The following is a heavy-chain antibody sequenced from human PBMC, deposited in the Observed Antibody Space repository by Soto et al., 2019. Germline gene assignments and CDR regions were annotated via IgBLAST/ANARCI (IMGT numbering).Heavy chain of an antibody. V-gene: IGHV6-1*01. D-gene: IGHD5-18*01. CDR2: TYYRSKWYN. CDR3: ARVVTAMVTSDYYYGMDV. J-gene: IGHJ6*02. Sequence: SQTLSRTCAISGDSVSSDSAAWNWIRQSPSRGLEWLGRTYYRSKWYNDYAVSVKSRITINPDTSKNQFSLQLNSVTPEDTAVYYCARVVTAMVTSDYYYGMDVWGQGTTVTVSS. CDR1: GDSVSSDSAA.